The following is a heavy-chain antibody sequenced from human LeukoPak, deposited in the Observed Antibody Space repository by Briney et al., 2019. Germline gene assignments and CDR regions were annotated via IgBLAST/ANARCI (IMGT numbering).Heavy chain of an antibody. CDR1: GFTFSSYD. J-gene: IGHJ6*04. CDR2: IGTAGDP. D-gene: IGHD6-13*01. Sequence: GGSLRLSCAASGFTFSSYDMHWVRQAPGKGLEWVSAIGTAGDPYYPGSVKGRFTISRENAKNSLYLQMNSLRAGDTAVYYCARGAAAGTGSYYYYGMDVWGKGTTVTVSS. V-gene: IGHV3-13*05. CDR3: ARGAAAGTGSYYYYGMDV.